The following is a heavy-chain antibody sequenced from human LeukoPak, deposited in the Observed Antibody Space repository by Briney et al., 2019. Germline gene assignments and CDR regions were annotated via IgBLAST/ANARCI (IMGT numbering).Heavy chain of an antibody. V-gene: IGHV4-34*01. CDR3: GLYYYYYGMDV. CDR1: GGSFSGYY. J-gene: IGHJ6*02. Sequence: SETLSLTCAVYGGSFSGYYWSWIRQPPGKGLEWIGEINHSGSTNYNPSLKSRVTISVDTSKNQFSLKLSSVTAADTAVYYCGLYYYYYGMDVWGQGTTVTVFS. CDR2: INHSGST.